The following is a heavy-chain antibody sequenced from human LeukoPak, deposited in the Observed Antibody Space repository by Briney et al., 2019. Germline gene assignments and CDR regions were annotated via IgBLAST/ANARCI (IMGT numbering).Heavy chain of an antibody. Sequence: KPSETLSLTCTVSGGSISSYYWSWLRQPPGKGLEWIGYIYYSGSTNYNPSLKSRVTISVDTSKNQFSLKLSSVTAADTAVYYCARGAAITGSGGELDPWGQGTLVTVSS. CDR3: ARGAAITGSGGELDP. CDR1: GGSISSYY. D-gene: IGHD1-20*01. V-gene: IGHV4-59*01. CDR2: IYYSGST. J-gene: IGHJ5*02.